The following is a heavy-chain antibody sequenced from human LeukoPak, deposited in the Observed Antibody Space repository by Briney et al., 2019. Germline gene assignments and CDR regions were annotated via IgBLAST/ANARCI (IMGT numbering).Heavy chain of an antibody. CDR3: ARDYPTRSYPLLY. V-gene: IGHV1-69*13. J-gene: IGHJ4*02. CDR2: IIPIFGTA. Sequence: GASVKVSCKASGGTFSSYAISWVRQAPGQGLEWMGGIIPIFGTANYAQKFQGRVTITADESTSTAYMELSSLRSEDTAVYYCARDYPTRSYPLLYWGQGTLVTVSS. D-gene: IGHD1-26*01. CDR1: GGTFSSYA.